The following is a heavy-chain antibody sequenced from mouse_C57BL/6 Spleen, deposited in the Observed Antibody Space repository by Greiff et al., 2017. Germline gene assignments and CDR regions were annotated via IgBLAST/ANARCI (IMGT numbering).Heavy chain of an antibody. Sequence: VQLQQSGAELVRPGASVKLSCTASGFNIKDYYMHWVKQRPEQGLEWIGRIDPEDGDTEYAPKFQGKATLTVDKSSSTAYMQLSSLTSEDSAVYYCAMGELRPFAYWGQGTLVTVSA. D-gene: IGHD1-3*01. J-gene: IGHJ3*01. CDR3: AMGELRPFAY. CDR1: GFNIKDYY. CDR2: IDPEDGDT. V-gene: IGHV14-1*01.